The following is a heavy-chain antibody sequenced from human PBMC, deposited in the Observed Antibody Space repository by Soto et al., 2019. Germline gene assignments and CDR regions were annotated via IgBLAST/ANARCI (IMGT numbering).Heavy chain of an antibody. D-gene: IGHD2-8*01. CDR3: AKDQLSTLVLVVYAISPLDY. V-gene: IGHV3-23*01. CDR2: ISGSGGST. Sequence: PGGSLRLSCAASGFTFSSYAMSWVRQAPGKGLEWVSAISGSGGSTYYADSVKGRFTISRDNSKNTLYLQMNSLRAEDTAVYYCAKDQLSTLVLVVYAISPLDYWGQGTLVTVSS. J-gene: IGHJ4*02. CDR1: GFTFSSYA.